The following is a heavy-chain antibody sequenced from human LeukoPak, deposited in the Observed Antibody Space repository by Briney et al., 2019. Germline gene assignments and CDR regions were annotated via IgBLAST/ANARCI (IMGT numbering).Heavy chain of an antibody. CDR3: ARGLRPKPTHWFDP. V-gene: IGHV4-34*01. CDR1: GGSFSGYY. Sequence: SETLSLTCAVYGGSFSGYYWSWIRQPPGKGLEWIGEINHSGSTNYNPSLKSRVTISVDTSKNQFSLKLSSVTAADTAVYYCARGLRPKPTHWFDPWGQGTLVTVSS. CDR2: INHSGST. D-gene: IGHD1-14*01. J-gene: IGHJ5*02.